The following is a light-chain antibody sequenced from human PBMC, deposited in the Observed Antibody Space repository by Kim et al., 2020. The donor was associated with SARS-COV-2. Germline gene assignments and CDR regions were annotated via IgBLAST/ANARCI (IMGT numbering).Light chain of an antibody. CDR1: QRISTNA. V-gene: IGKV3-20*01. CDR2: GAS. Sequence: EIVLTQSPGTLSLSPGERATLSCRASQRISTNALFWYQQRPGQAPRLLIYGASSRATGIPDRFSGSGSGTDFTFTISRLEPEDSAVYYCLQSGSAPDTFGQGTKVDIK. CDR3: LQSGSAPDT. J-gene: IGKJ1*01.